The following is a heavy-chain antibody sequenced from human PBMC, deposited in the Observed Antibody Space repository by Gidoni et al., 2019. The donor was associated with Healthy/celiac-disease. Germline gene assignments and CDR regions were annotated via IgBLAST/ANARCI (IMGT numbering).Heavy chain of an antibody. D-gene: IGHD2-15*01. J-gene: IGHJ4*02. Sequence: EVQLVESAGGLVQPGGSLRLSCAATGFPFSSYWMSWVRQAPGKGLEWVANRKQDGSGKYYVDALKGQFTISRDNAKNSHYLQMNSLRAEDTAVYYCARDRLPYFSGGSCPTSYFDYWGQGTLVTVSS. CDR3: ARDRLPYFSGGSCPTSYFDY. CDR1: GFPFSSYW. CDR2: RKQDGSGK. V-gene: IGHV3-7*04.